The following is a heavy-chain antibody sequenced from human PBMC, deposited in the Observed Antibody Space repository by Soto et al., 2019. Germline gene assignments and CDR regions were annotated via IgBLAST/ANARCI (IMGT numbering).Heavy chain of an antibody. D-gene: IGHD3-3*01. V-gene: IGHV4-34*01. CDR1: GGSFSGYY. CDR2: INHSGST. Sequence: PSETLSLTCAVYGGSFSGYYWSWIRQPPGKGLEWIGEINHSGSTNYNPSLKSRVTISVDTSKNQFSLKLSSVTAADTAVYYCARGIPSKYYDFWSGYYTGSRWFDPWGQGTLVTVSS. J-gene: IGHJ5*02. CDR3: ARGIPSKYYDFWSGYYTGSRWFDP.